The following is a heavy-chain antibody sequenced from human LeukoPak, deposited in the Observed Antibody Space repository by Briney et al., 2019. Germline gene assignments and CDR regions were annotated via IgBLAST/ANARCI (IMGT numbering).Heavy chain of an antibody. CDR1: GYTFTSYD. V-gene: IGHV1-8*01. CDR2: MNPNSGNT. CDR3: ARGGGLPSFDWLSRDLKFDY. J-gene: IGHJ4*02. D-gene: IGHD3-9*01. Sequence: GASVKVSCKASGYTFTSYDINWVRQATGQGLEWMGWMNPNSGNTGYAQNFQGRVTMTRNTSISTAYMGLSSLRSEDTAVYYCARGGGLPSFDWLSRDLKFDYWGQGTLVTVSS.